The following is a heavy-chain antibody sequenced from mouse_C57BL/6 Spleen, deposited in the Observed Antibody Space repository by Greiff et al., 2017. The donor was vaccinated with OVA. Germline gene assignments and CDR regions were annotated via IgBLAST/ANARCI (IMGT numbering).Heavy chain of an antibody. J-gene: IGHJ4*01. CDR2: IWSGGST. D-gene: IGHD1-1*01. CDR1: GFSLTSYG. CDR3: ARSYYYGSSYDYAMDY. Sequence: VMLVESGPGLVQPSQSLSITCTVSGFSLTSYGVHWVRQSPGKGLEWLGVIWSGGSTDYNAAFISRLSISKDNSKSQVFFKMNSLQADDTAIYYCARSYYYGSSYDYAMDYWGQGTSVTVSS. V-gene: IGHV2-2*01.